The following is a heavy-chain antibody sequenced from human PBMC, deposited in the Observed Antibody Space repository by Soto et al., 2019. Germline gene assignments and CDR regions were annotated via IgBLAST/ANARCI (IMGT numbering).Heavy chain of an antibody. CDR1: GGSITSSSYY. V-gene: IGHV4-39*01. CDR3: ARPPTASLDAFEI. Sequence: ETVSLTCTVSGGSITSSSYYWGWIRQPPGKGLEWIGSIYYSGSTYYNPSLKSRVTISVDTSKSQFSLKLNSVTAADTSVYYCARPPTASLDAFEIWGQGTMVTVSS. J-gene: IGHJ3*02. CDR2: IYYSGST.